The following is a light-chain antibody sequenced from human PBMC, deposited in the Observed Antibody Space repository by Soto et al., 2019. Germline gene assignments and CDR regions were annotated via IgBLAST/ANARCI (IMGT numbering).Light chain of an antibody. Sequence: QSVLTQPPSASGTPGQRVTISCSGSSFNIGTNFVYWYQQLPGTAPKLLIYRNNQQPSGVPDRFSGAKSGTSASLAISGLRSEDEADYYCAAWDDSLSGYGFGTGTKVTVL. CDR2: RNN. V-gene: IGLV1-47*01. J-gene: IGLJ1*01. CDR1: SFNIGTNF. CDR3: AAWDDSLSGYG.